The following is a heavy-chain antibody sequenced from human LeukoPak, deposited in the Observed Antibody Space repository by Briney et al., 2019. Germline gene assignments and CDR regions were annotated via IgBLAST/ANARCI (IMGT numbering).Heavy chain of an antibody. D-gene: IGHD2-2*01. Sequence: GGSLRLSCAASGSTFSDYYMSWIRQTPGKGLEWVSYISSSSSYTNYADSVKGRFTISRDNAKNSLYLQMNSLRAEDTAVYYCAVGPAANNWFDPWGQGTLVTVSS. V-gene: IGHV3-11*03. CDR2: ISSSSSYT. CDR1: GSTFSDYY. CDR3: AVGPAANNWFDP. J-gene: IGHJ5*02.